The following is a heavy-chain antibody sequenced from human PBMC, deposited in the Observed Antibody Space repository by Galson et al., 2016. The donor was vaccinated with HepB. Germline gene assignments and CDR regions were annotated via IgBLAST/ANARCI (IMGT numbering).Heavy chain of an antibody. D-gene: IGHD3-16*01. CDR2: IHHTGST. Sequence: LSLTCTVSGDSIISTSYYWGVIRQPPGKGLEWIATIHHTGSTYYSPFLKSRLTISVDTSKNRFSLRLNTVTATDTAIYFCTRQSIQWGYADYWDRGTLVTVSS. J-gene: IGHJ4*02. CDR3: TRQSIQWGYADY. V-gene: IGHV4-39*01. CDR1: GDSIISTSYY.